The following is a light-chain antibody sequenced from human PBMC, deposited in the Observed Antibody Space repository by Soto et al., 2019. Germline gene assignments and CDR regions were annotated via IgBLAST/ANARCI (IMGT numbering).Light chain of an antibody. CDR3: QQYSHLIT. CDR2: DAS. V-gene: IGKV1-33*01. J-gene: IGKJ5*01. Sequence: DIQMTQSPSSLSASVGDRVTITCRASQGIRNDLGWYQQKLGKAPKLLIYDASNLETGVPSRFSGSGSGTDFTFTISSLQPEDIATYYCQQYSHLITFGQGTRLEIK. CDR1: QGIRND.